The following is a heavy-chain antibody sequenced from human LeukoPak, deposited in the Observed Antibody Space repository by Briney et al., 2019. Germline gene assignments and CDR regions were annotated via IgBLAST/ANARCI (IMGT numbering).Heavy chain of an antibody. J-gene: IGHJ2*01. CDR1: GGSISGYY. CDR2: IYYSGIT. Sequence: SETLSLTCTVSGGSISGYYWTWIRQPPGKGLEWIGYIYYSGITNYKPSLKSRVTISVDTSKDQFSLRLSSVTAADTAVYYCARGPGVAWYFDLWGRGTLVTVSS. D-gene: IGHD2-15*01. CDR3: ARGPGVAWYFDL. V-gene: IGHV4-59*01.